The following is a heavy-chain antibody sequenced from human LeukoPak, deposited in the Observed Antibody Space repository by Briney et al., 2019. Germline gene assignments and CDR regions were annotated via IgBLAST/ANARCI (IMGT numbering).Heavy chain of an antibody. CDR2: ISSSSSTI. CDR3: ARGNYDFWSGLSSL. D-gene: IGHD3-3*01. V-gene: IGHV3-48*01. J-gene: IGHJ4*02. Sequence: GGSLRLSCAASGFTFSSYSMNWVRQAPGKGLEWVSYISSSSSTIYYADSVKGRFTISRDNAKNPLYLQMNSLRAEDRAVYYCARGNYDFWSGLSSLWGQGTLVTVSS. CDR1: GFTFSSYS.